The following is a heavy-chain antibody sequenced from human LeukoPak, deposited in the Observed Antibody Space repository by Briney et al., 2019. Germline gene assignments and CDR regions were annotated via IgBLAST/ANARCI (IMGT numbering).Heavy chain of an antibody. J-gene: IGHJ6*02. Sequence: SVKVSCKASGGTFISYAISWVRQAPGQGLEWMGGIIPIFGTANYAQKFQGRVTITADESTSTAYMELSSLRSEDTAVYYCARVPVPAAMQSGQYYYGMDVWGQGTTVTVSS. CDR2: IIPIFGTA. D-gene: IGHD2-2*01. CDR3: ARVPVPAAMQSGQYYYGMDV. V-gene: IGHV1-69*13. CDR1: GGTFISYA.